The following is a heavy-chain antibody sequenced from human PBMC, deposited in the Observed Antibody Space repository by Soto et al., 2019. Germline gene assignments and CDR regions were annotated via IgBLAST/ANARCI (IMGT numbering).Heavy chain of an antibody. Sequence: GGSLRLSCAASGFTFSSYAMSWVRQAPGKGLEWVSAISGSGGSTYYADSVKGRFTISRDNSKNTLYPQMNSLRAEDTAVYYCAKDTVVVVAATFDYWGQGTLVTVSS. D-gene: IGHD2-15*01. CDR1: GFTFSSYA. V-gene: IGHV3-23*01. CDR3: AKDTVVVVAATFDY. CDR2: ISGSGGST. J-gene: IGHJ4*02.